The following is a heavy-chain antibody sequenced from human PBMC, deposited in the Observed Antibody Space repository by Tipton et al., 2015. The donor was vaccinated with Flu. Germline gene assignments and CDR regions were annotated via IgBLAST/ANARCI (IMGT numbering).Heavy chain of an antibody. D-gene: IGHD4-17*01. CDR1: GGSISSYY. Sequence: TLSLTCTVSGGSISSYYWSWIRQPPGKGLEWIGYIYYSGSTNYNPSLKSRVTISVDTSKNQFSLKLSSVTAADTAVYYCARVVDYGDYGAFDIWGQGTMVTVSS. CDR3: ARVVDYGDYGAFDI. CDR2: IYYSGST. J-gene: IGHJ3*02. V-gene: IGHV4-59*01.